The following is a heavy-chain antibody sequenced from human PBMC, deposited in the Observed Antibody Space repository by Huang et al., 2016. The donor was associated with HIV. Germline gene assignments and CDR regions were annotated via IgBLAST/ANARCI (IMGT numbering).Heavy chain of an antibody. CDR2: IYFSGST. J-gene: IGHJ3*02. CDR1: GGSITSSSYY. Sequence: QLQLQGSGPGLVKPSETLSLTCTVSGGSITSSSYYWGWIRQPPGKGLEWVGSIYFSGSTDYNPPLKSRVTVSVDTSKNQFSLELSSVTAADTAVYYCARHFSYYDSSGYTPWDAFDIWGQGTMVTVSS. CDR3: ARHFSYYDSSGYTPWDAFDI. V-gene: IGHV4-39*01. D-gene: IGHD3-22*01.